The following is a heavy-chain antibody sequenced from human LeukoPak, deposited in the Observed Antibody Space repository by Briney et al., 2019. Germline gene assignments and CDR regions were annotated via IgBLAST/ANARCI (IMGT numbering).Heavy chain of an antibody. Sequence: QPGGSLRLSCAASGXTFSSYAMSWVRQAPGKGLEWVSAISGSGGSTYYADSVKGRFTISRDNSKNTLYLQMNSLRAEDTAVYYCAKRCSSTSCYAHDAFDIWGQGTMVTVSS. D-gene: IGHD2-2*01. V-gene: IGHV3-23*01. CDR2: ISGSGGST. CDR1: GXTFSSYA. CDR3: AKRCSSTSCYAHDAFDI. J-gene: IGHJ3*02.